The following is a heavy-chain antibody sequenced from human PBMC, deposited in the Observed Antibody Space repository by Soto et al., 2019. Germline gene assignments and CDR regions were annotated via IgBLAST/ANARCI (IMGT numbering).Heavy chain of an antibody. Sequence: GGSLRLSCAASGFTFSSYAMHWVRQAPGKGLEWVAVISYDGSNKYYADSVKGRFTISRDNSKNTLYLQMNSLRAEDTAVYCCARDLDYGGNSDYYYYGMDVWGQGTTVTVSS. J-gene: IGHJ6*02. CDR2: ISYDGSNK. D-gene: IGHD4-17*01. CDR3: ARDLDYGGNSDYYYYGMDV. CDR1: GFTFSSYA. V-gene: IGHV3-30-3*01.